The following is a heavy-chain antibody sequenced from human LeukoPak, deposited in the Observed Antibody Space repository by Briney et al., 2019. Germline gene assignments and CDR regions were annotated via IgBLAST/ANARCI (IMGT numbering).Heavy chain of an antibody. CDR2: IIPIFGTA. Sequence: GASVKVSCKASGGTFSSYAISWVRQAPGQGLEWMGGIIPIFGTANYAQKFQGRVTITADKSTSTAYMELSSLRSEDTAVYYCASRGGTVTTDYWGQGTLVTVSS. CDR3: ASRGGTVTTDY. J-gene: IGHJ4*02. V-gene: IGHV1-69*06. D-gene: IGHD4-17*01. CDR1: GGTFSSYA.